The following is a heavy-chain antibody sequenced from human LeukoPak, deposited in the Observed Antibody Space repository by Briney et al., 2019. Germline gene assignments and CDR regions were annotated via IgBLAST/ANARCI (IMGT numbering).Heavy chain of an antibody. J-gene: IGHJ5*02. CDR1: GGSISSGDYY. Sequence: SQTLSLTCTVSGGSISSGDYYWSWIRQPPGKGLEWIGYIYYSGSTYYNPSLTSRLTISLDTSKNQFSLKLSSVTATDTAVYLCARDVLQNWFDPWGQGTLVTVSS. CDR3: ARDVLQNWFDP. CDR2: IYYSGST. D-gene: IGHD5-24*01. V-gene: IGHV4-30-4*08.